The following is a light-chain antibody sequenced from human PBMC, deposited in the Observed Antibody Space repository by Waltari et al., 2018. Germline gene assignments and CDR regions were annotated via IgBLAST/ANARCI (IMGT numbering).Light chain of an antibody. CDR2: INS. CDR1: SSNSGSKT. V-gene: IGLV1-44*01. CDR3: AAWDDSRNGVV. Sequence: QSVLSLPPLSTGTPGRMVTVTCSGRSSNSGSKTTHWYQQLTGTAPKLLIYINSQRPSGVPDRFSGSKSGTSASLAISGLQSEDEADYYCAAWDDSRNGVVFGGGTKLTVL. J-gene: IGLJ2*01.